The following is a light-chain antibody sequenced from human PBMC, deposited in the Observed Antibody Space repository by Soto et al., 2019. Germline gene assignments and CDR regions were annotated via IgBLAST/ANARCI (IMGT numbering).Light chain of an antibody. CDR3: QQYNNWPLT. Sequence: DIVMTQSPATLSVSPGERATLSCRASQSISTNLAWYQQKPGQAPRLLILSASSRPTGIPARFSGSGSGTEFTLTISGLQSEDVAVYYCQQYNNWPLTFGGGTKVDIK. CDR1: QSISTN. J-gene: IGKJ4*01. CDR2: SAS. V-gene: IGKV3-15*01.